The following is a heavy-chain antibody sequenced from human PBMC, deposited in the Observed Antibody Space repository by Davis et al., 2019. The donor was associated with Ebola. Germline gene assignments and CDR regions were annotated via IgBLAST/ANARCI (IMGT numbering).Heavy chain of an antibody. CDR2: IYYSGST. V-gene: IGHV4-61*05. CDR1: GGSIISSSSY. CDR3: ARQSGWYSPGAAFDY. Sequence: MPSETLSLTCTVSGGSIISSSSYWGWIRQPPGKGLEWIGYIYYSGSTNYNPSLKSRVTISVDTSKNQFSLKLSSVTAADTAVYYCARQSGWYSPGAAFDYWGQGTLVTVSS. D-gene: IGHD6-19*01. J-gene: IGHJ4*02.